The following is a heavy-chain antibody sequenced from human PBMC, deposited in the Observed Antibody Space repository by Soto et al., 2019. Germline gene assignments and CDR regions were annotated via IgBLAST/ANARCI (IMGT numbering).Heavy chain of an antibody. V-gene: IGHV4-31*03. CDR1: GGAISSGGYY. Sequence: ILSLTCTVSGGAISSGGYYWSWIRQHPGKGREWIGYIYYSGSTYYNPSLKSRVTISVDTSKNQFSLKLSSVTAADTAVYYRARVPGISGADYSHFDYCGQGTLVTVSS. J-gene: IGHJ4*02. CDR3: ARVPGISGADYSHFDY. D-gene: IGHD4-4*01. CDR2: IYYSGST.